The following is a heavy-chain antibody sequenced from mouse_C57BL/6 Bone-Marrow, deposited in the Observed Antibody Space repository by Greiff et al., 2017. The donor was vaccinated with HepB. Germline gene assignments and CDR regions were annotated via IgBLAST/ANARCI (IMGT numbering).Heavy chain of an antibody. CDR2: IWTSGGT. CDR3: ARNGRSAWFAY. Sequence: QVQLKESGPGLVAPSQSLSITCTVSGFSLTSYAISWVRQPPGKGLEWLGVIWTSGGTNYNSALKSRLSISKDNSKSQVFLKMNSLQTDDTARYYCARNGRSAWFAYWGQGTLVTVSA. CDR1: GFSLTSYA. J-gene: IGHJ3*01. V-gene: IGHV2-9-1*01.